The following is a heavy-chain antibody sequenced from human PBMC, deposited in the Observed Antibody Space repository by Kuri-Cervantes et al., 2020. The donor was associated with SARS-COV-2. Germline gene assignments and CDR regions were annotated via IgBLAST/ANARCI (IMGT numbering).Heavy chain of an antibody. D-gene: IGHD6-19*01. V-gene: IGHV3-66*01. J-gene: IGHJ3*01. CDR2: IFTDDKT. Sequence: GGSLRLSCAASGFTVNSYYINWVRQAPGKGMEWVSVIFTDDKTYYAGSVEDRVNMSRDNFRNTVFLQINSLRADETAVYYCARGNVAVAGDAFDVWGHGTVVTVSS. CDR3: ARGNVAVAGDAFDV. CDR1: GFTVNSYY.